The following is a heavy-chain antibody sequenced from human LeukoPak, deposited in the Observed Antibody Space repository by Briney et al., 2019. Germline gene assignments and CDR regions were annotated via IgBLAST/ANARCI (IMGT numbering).Heavy chain of an antibody. V-gene: IGHV4-59*08. J-gene: IGHJ4*02. CDR1: GGSISSYY. CDR3: ARHSDTYGDRGPGY. D-gene: IGHD5-18*01. CDR2: IYYSGST. Sequence: PSETLSLTCTVSGGSISSYYWSWIRQPPGKGLEWIGCIYYSGSTNYNPSFKSRVTISVDTSKNQFSLKLSSVTAADTAVYYCARHSDTYGDRGPGYWGQGTLVTVSS.